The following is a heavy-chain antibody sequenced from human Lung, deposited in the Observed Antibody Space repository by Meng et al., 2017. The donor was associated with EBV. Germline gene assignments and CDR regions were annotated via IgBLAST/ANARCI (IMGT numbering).Heavy chain of an antibody. CDR2: IYHSGGT. Sequence: MQMTESGPGLVKPSGTLSITCAVTGGSISISTWWSWVRQPPGKGLEWIGEIYHSGGTNYNPSLRGRVTISLDKSKNQFSLTLRSVTAADTAVYYCARDPYATGWAGWGQGTLVTVSS. V-gene: IGHV4-4*02. CDR3: ARDPYATGWAG. J-gene: IGHJ4*02. CDR1: GGSISISTW. D-gene: IGHD6-19*01.